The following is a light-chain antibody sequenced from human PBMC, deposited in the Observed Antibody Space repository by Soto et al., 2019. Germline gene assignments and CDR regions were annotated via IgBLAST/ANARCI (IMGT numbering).Light chain of an antibody. CDR2: AAS. J-gene: IGKJ1*01. CDR3: QQSYSTPPT. V-gene: IGKV1-39*01. Sequence: DIQMTQSPSSLSASVRERVTITCRASQSISSYLNWYQQKPGKAPKLLIYAASSLQSGVPSRFSGSGSGTDFTPTVSSLQPEDFATYFCQQSYSTPPTFGQGTKVEVK. CDR1: QSISSY.